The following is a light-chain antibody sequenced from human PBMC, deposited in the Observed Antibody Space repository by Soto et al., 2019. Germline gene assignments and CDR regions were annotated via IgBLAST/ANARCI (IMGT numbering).Light chain of an antibody. J-gene: IGKJ1*01. CDR3: QQYSTYSRT. CDR2: EAS. Sequence: DIQMTQSPSTLSASVGDRVTITCRATQSISSWLAWYQQKPGTAPNLLIYEASTLISGVPSSFSGSGSGTEFTLTITSLQSDDFATYYCQQYSTYSRTFGQGTKVEIK. V-gene: IGKV1-5*03. CDR1: QSISSW.